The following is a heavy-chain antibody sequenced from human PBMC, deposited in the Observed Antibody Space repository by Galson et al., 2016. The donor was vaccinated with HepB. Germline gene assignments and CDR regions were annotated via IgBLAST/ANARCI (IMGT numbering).Heavy chain of an antibody. Sequence: CAISGDSVSSNSAAWNWIRQSPSRGLEWLGRTYYGSKLYNDYAVSVKSRIIVNPDTSKDQFSLQLNSVTPEDTAVYYCVEQRKGAPYGMDVWGQGTTVTVSS. CDR3: VEQRKGAPYGMDV. CDR1: GDSVSSNSAA. CDR2: TYYGSKLYN. J-gene: IGHJ6*02. V-gene: IGHV6-1*01. D-gene: IGHD1/OR15-1a*01.